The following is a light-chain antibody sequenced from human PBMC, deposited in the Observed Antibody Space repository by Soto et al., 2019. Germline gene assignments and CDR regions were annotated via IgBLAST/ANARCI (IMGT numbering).Light chain of an antibody. CDR1: SSDVGGYNY. CDR3: SSYTSSSTSYV. CDR2: EVS. J-gene: IGLJ1*01. Sequence: QSVLTQPASVSGSPGQSITISCTGTSSDVGGYNYVSWYQQHPGKAPKLMIYEVSNRPSGVSNRFSGSKSGNTASLTISWLQAEDEADYYCSSYTSSSTSYVFGTGTKVTVL. V-gene: IGLV2-14*01.